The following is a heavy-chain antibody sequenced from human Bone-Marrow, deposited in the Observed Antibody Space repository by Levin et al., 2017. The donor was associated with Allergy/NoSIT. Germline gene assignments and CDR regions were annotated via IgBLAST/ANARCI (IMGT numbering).Heavy chain of an antibody. CDR2: IKEDGSKR. Sequence: GESLKISCTASGFTFSSSYMGWVRQAPGKGLQWVANIKEDGSKRNYADSVKGRVTISRDNAKNSLYLQMNSLRAEDTAVYYCAGGVGAPYWGQGTLVTVSS. CDR1: GFTFSSSY. J-gene: IGHJ4*02. CDR3: AGGVGAPY. V-gene: IGHV3-7*01. D-gene: IGHD1-26*01.